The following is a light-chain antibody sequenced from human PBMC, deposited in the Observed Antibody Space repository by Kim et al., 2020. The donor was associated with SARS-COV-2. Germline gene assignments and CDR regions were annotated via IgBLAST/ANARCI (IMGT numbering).Light chain of an antibody. CDR2: AAS. CDR3: QKYNSASWT. V-gene: IGKV1-27*01. CDR1: QGISNY. Sequence: AAVGDRVTLTCRASQGISNYLAWYQQKPGKVPKLLFYAASTLQSGVPSRFSGSGSGTDFTLTISSLQPEDVATYYCQKYNSASWTFGQGTKVDIK. J-gene: IGKJ1*01.